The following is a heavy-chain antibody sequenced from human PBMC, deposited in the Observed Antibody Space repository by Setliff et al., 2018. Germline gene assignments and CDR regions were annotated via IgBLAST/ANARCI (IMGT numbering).Heavy chain of an antibody. D-gene: IGHD6-19*01. CDR1: GFTLSTYW. V-gene: IGHV3-7*03. J-gene: IGHJ5*02. CDR2: INKDGSER. Sequence: GGSLRLSCSASGFTLSTYWMSWVRQAPGKGLEWVTNINKDGSERNYVDSVKGRFTISRDNAKNSVYLQMNSLRADDTAVYYCVPQGPGYGNGWWTNWFDPWGQGTLVTVSS. CDR3: VPQGPGYGNGWWTNWFDP.